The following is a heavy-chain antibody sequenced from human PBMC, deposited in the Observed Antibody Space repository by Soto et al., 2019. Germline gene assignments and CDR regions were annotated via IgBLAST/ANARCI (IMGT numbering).Heavy chain of an antibody. CDR1: GYIFTSYW. CDR2: IYPGDSDT. CDR3: ARHYYYDSSGYYSDY. J-gene: IGHJ4*02. V-gene: IGHV5-51*01. D-gene: IGHD3-22*01. Sequence: VESLKISCKGSGYIFTSYWICWFLQMPVKGLEWMGIIYPGDSDTRYSPSFQGQVTISADKSISTAYLQWSSLKASDTAMYYCARHYYYDSSGYYSDYWGQGTLVTVSS.